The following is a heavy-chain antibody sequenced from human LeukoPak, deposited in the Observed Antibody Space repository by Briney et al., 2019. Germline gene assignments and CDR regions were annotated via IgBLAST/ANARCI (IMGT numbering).Heavy chain of an antibody. CDR2: VNPNSGNT. Sequence: ASVKVSCKASGYTFTSYDINWVRQATGPGLEWMGWVNPNSGNTGYAQKFQGRVTMTRNTSISTAYMELSSLRSEDTAVYYCARGVGYCSSTSCYAWFDPWGQGTLVTVSS. V-gene: IGHV1-8*01. CDR1: GYTFTSYD. D-gene: IGHD2-2*03. CDR3: ARGVGYCSSTSCYAWFDP. J-gene: IGHJ5*02.